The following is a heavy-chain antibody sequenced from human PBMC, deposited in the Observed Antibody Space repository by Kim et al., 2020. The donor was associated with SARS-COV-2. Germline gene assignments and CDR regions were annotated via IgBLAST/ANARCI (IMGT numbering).Heavy chain of an antibody. Sequence: ASVKVSCKASGYNFVSYGISWVRQAPGQGLEWVGWVGTYDGDTNYGDQFWGRVTVSADPSTTTAYIELTNVRSDDTAVYYCARDFRPSDGNDVFEIWGQGTMVTVAS. J-gene: IGHJ3*02. CDR2: VGTYDGDT. V-gene: IGHV1-18*01. D-gene: IGHD3-10*01. CDR1: GYNFVSYG. CDR3: ARDFRPSDGNDVFEI.